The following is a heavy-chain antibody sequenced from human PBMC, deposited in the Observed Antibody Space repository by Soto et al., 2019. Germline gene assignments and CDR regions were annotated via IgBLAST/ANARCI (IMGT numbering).Heavy chain of an antibody. D-gene: IGHD3-16*01. Sequence: QVQLVQSGAEVKKPGASVKVSCKASGYTFTSYDINWVRQATGQGLEWMGWMNPTSANTGYAQKFQGSVTMPTNTSISTAYMELSSLISEDTAVYYCAREGVRGMDVWGQGTTVTVSS. J-gene: IGHJ6*02. V-gene: IGHV1-8*01. CDR3: AREGVRGMDV. CDR1: GYTFTSYD. CDR2: MNPTSANT.